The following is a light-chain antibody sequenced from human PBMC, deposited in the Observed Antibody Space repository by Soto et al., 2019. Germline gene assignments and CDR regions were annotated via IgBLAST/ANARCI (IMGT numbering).Light chain of an antibody. CDR3: CSYSGSAYV. Sequence: QSVLTQPPSASGSPGQSVTISCTGTSSDVGNYNFVSWYQQHPGKAPKLMIYEVSKRPSGVPDRFSGSKSGNTASLTVSGLQADDEADYYCCSYSGSAYVFGTVTKLTVL. V-gene: IGLV2-8*01. CDR1: SSDVGNYNF. CDR2: EVS. J-gene: IGLJ1*01.